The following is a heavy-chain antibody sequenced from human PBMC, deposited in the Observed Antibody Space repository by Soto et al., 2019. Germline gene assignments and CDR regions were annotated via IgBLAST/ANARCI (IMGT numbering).Heavy chain of an antibody. CDR1: GGSISSGSYY. D-gene: IGHD3-9*01. J-gene: IGHJ4*02. CDR3: AREVGDILTGYFDY. Sequence: SETLSLTCTVSGGSISSGSYYWSWIRQPPGKGLEWIAYIHYSGSTNYSPSLKSRVTISVDTSKSQFSLKLSSVTAADTAVYYCAREVGDILTGYFDYWGQGTLVTVSS. CDR2: IHYSGST. V-gene: IGHV4-61*01.